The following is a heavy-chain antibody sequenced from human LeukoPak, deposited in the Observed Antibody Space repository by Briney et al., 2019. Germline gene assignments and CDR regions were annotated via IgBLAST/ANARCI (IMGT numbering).Heavy chain of an antibody. J-gene: IGHJ4*02. D-gene: IGHD4-23*01. CDR2: IYYSGTT. V-gene: IGHV4-31*03. Sequence: TQGLTCIVSGGSISSGGYYWTGIRQHPGKGLEWIGYIYYSGTTYYNPSLKRRLTISVDTSKNQFSLKLSSVTAADTAVYYCARWYQYYFDYWGERSLPTVSS. CDR3: ARWYQYYFDY. CDR1: GGSISSGGYY.